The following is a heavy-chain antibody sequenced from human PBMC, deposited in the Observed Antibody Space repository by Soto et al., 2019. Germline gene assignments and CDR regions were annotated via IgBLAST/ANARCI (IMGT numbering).Heavy chain of an antibody. J-gene: IGHJ6*03. Sequence: GGSLRLSCAASGFTFSSYAMSWVRQAPGKGLEWVSAISGSGGSTYYADSVKGRFTISRDNSKNTLYLQMNSLRAEDTAVYYCAKQSRDKLRRYINSYYYYYMDVWGKGTTVTVSS. CDR3: AKQSRDKLRRYINSYYYYYMDV. CDR1: GFTFSSYA. D-gene: IGHD1-1*01. V-gene: IGHV3-23*01. CDR2: ISGSGGST.